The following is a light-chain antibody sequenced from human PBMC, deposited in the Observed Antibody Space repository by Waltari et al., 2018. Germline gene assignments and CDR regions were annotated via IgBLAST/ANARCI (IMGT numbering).Light chain of an antibody. J-gene: IGLJ3*02. V-gene: IGLV2-23*01. Sequence: QSALTQPASVSGSPGKSITISCPGTSSDVGSYNLVSWYQQHPGKAPKLMIYEDNKPPSGVSKRFSGSMSGNTASLTVSGLQAEDGADYYCCSYAGSAIWVFGGGTKLTVL. CDR1: SSDVGSYNL. CDR3: CSYAGSAIWV. CDR2: EDN.